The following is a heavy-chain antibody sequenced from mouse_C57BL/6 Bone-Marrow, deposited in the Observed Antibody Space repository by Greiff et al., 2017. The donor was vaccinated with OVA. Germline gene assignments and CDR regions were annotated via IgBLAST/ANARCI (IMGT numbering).Heavy chain of an antibody. CDR3: ARTANMVVFDY. V-gene: IGHV1-64*01. CDR1: GYTFTSYW. J-gene: IGHJ2*01. D-gene: IGHD2-1*01. Sequence: QVQLQQPGAELVKPGASVKLSCKASGYTFTSYWMHWVKQRPGQGLEWIGMIHPNSGSTNYNEKFKSKATLTVDKSSSTAYMQLSSMTSEDSAVYYGARTANMVVFDYWGQGTTLTVSS. CDR2: IHPNSGST.